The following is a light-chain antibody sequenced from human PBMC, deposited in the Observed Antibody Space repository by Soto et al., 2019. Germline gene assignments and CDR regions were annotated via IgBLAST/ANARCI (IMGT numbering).Light chain of an antibody. Sequence: EIVLTQSPATLSLSPGERATLSCRASQSISGYLAWYQQEPGQAPRLLIYHASTRATGIPARFSGSGSVTDFTLTISSLEPEDFSVYYCQQRSNWPPSFGPGTKVDF. J-gene: IGKJ3*01. V-gene: IGKV3-11*01. CDR1: QSISGY. CDR3: QQRSNWPPS. CDR2: HAS.